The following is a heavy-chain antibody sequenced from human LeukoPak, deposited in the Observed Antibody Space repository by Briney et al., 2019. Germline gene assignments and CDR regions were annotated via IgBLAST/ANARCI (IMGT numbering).Heavy chain of an antibody. CDR2: IKQGGNEK. J-gene: IGHJ4*02. Sequence: PGGSLRLSCAASGFTFSNAWMNWVRQAPGKGLEWVANIKQGGNEKYYADSVKGRFTISRDNSKNTLYLQMNSLRAEDTAVYYCARSSERKYYFDYWGQGTLVTVSS. CDR1: GFTFSNAW. D-gene: IGHD3-22*01. V-gene: IGHV3-7*03. CDR3: ARSSERKYYFDY.